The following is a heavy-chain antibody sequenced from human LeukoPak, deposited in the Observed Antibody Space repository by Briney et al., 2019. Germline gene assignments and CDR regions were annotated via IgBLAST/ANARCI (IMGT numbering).Heavy chain of an antibody. D-gene: IGHD2-15*01. J-gene: IGHJ4*02. CDR1: GYTFTGYY. CDR2: INPNSGGT. Sequence: ASVKVSSTPAGYTFTGYYVHFMRQAPGQGLEWMGWINPNSGGTNYAQKFQGRVTMTRDTSISPAYMELSRLRSDDTAVYYCARLRLYCCGGSRSRNPMSFLFWGQETLVTVSS. CDR3: ARLRLYCCGGSRSRNPMSFLF. V-gene: IGHV1-2*02.